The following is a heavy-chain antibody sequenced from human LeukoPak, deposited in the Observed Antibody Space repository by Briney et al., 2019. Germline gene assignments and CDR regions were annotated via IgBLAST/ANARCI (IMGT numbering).Heavy chain of an antibody. Sequence: PGGSLRLSCAASGFTFSNAWMSWVRQAPGKGLEWVGRIKSKTDGGTTDYAAPVKGRFTISRDDSKNTLYLQMNSLKTEDTAVYYCTRYCSGGSCLHYWGQGTLVTVSS. CDR3: TRYCSGGSCLHY. V-gene: IGHV3-15*01. CDR1: GFTFSNAW. J-gene: IGHJ4*02. D-gene: IGHD2-15*01. CDR2: IKSKTDGGTT.